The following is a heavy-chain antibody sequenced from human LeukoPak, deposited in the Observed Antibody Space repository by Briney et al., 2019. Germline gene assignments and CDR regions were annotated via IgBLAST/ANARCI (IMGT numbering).Heavy chain of an antibody. V-gene: IGHV4-30-2*01. CDR2: IYHSAST. CDR1: GGSISSGGYY. Sequence: SQTLSLTCTVSGGSISSGGYYWSWIRQPPGKGLEWIGYIYHSASTYYNPSLKSRVTISIDTSKSQFSLKLTSVIAADTAVYYCARVSSGEKIDYWGQGTVVTVSS. CDR3: ARVSSGEKIDY. D-gene: IGHD3-10*01. J-gene: IGHJ4*02.